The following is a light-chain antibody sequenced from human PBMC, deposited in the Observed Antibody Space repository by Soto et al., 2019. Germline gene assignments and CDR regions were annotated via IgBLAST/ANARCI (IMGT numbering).Light chain of an antibody. CDR1: QSVSTN. CDR2: GAS. Sequence: EIVMPQSPGTLSVSPGEGATLSCRASQSVSTNLAWYQQKPDQAPRLLIYGASTTATGMPARFSGSGSGTEFPLTISSPQSADFAVYYCQQYYTCPRTFGKGTRVEIK. J-gene: IGKJ1*01. V-gene: IGKV3-15*01. CDR3: QQYYTCPRT.